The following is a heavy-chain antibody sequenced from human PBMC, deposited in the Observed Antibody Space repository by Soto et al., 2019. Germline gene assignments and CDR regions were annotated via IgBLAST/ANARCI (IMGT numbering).Heavy chain of an antibody. J-gene: IGHJ6*01. CDR2: ISYDGSTK. Sequence: LCSAASGVTFGTYAMHWVRQAPGKGLEWVAVISYDGSTKYYADSVKGRFTCSRDNSKNTLYLQMNSLRAEDTAVYVCARDHLYFSTSTATHNYG. CDR3: ARDHLYFSTSTATHNYG. V-gene: IGHV3-30-3*01. CDR1: GVTFGTYA. D-gene: IGHD2-21*01.